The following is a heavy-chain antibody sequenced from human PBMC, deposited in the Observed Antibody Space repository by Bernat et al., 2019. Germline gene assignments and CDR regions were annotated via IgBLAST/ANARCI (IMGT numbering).Heavy chain of an antibody. CDR2: INHSGST. J-gene: IGHJ4*02. V-gene: IGHV4-34*01. D-gene: IGHD3-22*01. CDR3: ARGRPYYYDSSGYYSYFDY. CDR1: GGSFSGYY. Sequence: QVQLQQWGAGLLKPSETLSLTCAVYGGSFSGYYWSWIRQPPGKGLEWIGEINHSGSTNYNPSLKSRVTISVDTSKNQFSLTLSSVTAADTAVYYCARGRPYYYDSSGYYSYFDYWGQGTLVTVSS.